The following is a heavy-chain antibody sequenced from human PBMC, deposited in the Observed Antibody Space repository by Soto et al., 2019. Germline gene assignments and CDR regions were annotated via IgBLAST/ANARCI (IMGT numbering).Heavy chain of an antibody. Sequence: GGSLRLSCAASGFTFSSYAMSWVRQAPGKGLEWVSAISGSGGSTYYADSVKGRFTISRDNSKNTLYLQMNSLRAEDTAVYYCAKEIYDFWSGYHLGAFDIWGQGTMVTVS. CDR1: GFTFSSYA. V-gene: IGHV3-23*01. CDR2: ISGSGGST. CDR3: AKEIYDFWSGYHLGAFDI. D-gene: IGHD3-3*01. J-gene: IGHJ3*02.